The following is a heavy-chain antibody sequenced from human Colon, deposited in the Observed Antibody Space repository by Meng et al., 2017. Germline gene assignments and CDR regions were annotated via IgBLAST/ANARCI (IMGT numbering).Heavy chain of an antibody. V-gene: IGHV4-34*01. J-gene: IGHJ4*02. CDR1: GGSFSGYY. Sequence: QVQLQQLGAGLLKPSETLSLTCAVYGGSFSGYYWSWIRQPPGKGLEWIGEINHSGSTNYNPSLKSRVTISVDTSKNQFSLKLSSVTAADTAVYYCARGIPFEGPYYGYWGQGTLVTVSS. CDR2: INHSGST. D-gene: IGHD3-16*01. CDR3: ARGIPFEGPYYGY.